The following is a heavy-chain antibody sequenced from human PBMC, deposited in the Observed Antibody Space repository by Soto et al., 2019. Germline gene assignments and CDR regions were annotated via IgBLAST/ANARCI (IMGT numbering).Heavy chain of an antibody. Sequence: ASVKVSCKASGGAFTDYIFDWVRQAPGQGLEWMGGIIPMFGTPKYAQKFQHRVTISADASTGTAYMELTRLRFDDTAAYYCAGGRDQPPVGLYFESWGEGTRVTVSS. J-gene: IGHJ4*02. CDR3: AGGRDQPPVGLYFES. V-gene: IGHV1-69*13. D-gene: IGHD1-26*01. CDR1: GGAFTDYI. CDR2: IIPMFGTP.